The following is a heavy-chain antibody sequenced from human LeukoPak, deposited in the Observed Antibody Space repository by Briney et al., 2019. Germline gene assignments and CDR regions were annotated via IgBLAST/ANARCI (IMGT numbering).Heavy chain of an antibody. D-gene: IGHD3-22*01. Sequence: SETLSLTCTVSGGSINTRSNYWAWIRQPPGEGLEWIGNIYNSGRTYYNVSLESRVTISVDTSKDQFFLKLTSVTAADTAVYYCARRVGSSGSFYDSFDMWGQGTMVTVSS. CDR3: ARRVGSSGSFYDSFDM. V-gene: IGHV4-39*01. CDR2: IYNSGRT. J-gene: IGHJ3*02. CDR1: GGSINTRSNY.